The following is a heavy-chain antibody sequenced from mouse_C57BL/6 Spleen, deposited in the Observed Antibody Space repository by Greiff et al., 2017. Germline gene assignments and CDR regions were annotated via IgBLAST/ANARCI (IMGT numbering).Heavy chain of an antibody. CDR1: GYTFTSYW. CDR3: AKMNWGYFDY. J-gene: IGHJ2*01. Sequence: QVQLQQPGAELVRPGSSVKLSCKASGYTFTSYWMDWVKQRPGQGLEWIGNIYPSDSETHYNQKFKDKATLTVDQSSSTAYMQLNSLTSEDSAVYYCAKMNWGYFDYWGQGTTLTVSS. CDR2: IYPSDSET. V-gene: IGHV1-61*01. D-gene: IGHD4-1*01.